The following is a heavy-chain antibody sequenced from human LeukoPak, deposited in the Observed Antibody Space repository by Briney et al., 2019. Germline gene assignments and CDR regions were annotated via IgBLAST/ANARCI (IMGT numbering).Heavy chain of an antibody. J-gene: IGHJ5*02. D-gene: IGHD1-26*01. CDR3: ARMLPGGTYYYVPIRWFDP. V-gene: IGHV4-34*01. CDR2: IQHSGRT. Sequence: PSETLSLTCGVYGGXFSNYYWRWIREPPGKGLEWLGPIQHSGRTNYKPSLKIRVTISVDTSKNLFSLNLRSVTAAETVVYYCARMLPGGTYYYVPIRWFDPWGQGTLVTVSS. CDR1: GGXFSNYY.